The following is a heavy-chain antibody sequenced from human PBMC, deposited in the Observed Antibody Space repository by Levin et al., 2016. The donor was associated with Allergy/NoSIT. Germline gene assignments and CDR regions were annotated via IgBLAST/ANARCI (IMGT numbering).Heavy chain of an antibody. CDR3: AREGRIAALGMDV. J-gene: IGHJ6*03. D-gene: IGHD6-6*01. CDR2: TYHTGGT. V-gene: IGHV4-39*02. Sequence: SETLSLTCNVSGGSISSRGYYWGWIRQPPGKGLEWIASTYHTGGTYYNPSLYLRVSLALDTSKNQVFLRLRSVTAADTAVYYCAREGRIAALGMDVWGKGTTVTVSS. CDR1: GGSISSRGYY.